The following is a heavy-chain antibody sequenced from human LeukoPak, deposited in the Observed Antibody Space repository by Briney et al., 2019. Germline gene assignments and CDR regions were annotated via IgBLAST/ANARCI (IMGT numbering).Heavy chain of an antibody. V-gene: IGHV1-18*01. CDR2: ISAYNGNT. D-gene: IGHD2-8*01. Sequence: GASVKVSCKASGYTFTSYGISWVRQAPGQGLEWMGWISAYNGNTNYAQKLQGRVTMTTDTSTSTAYMELRSLRSDDTAVYYCAREPKYGPDYYYYGMDVWGQGTTVTVSS. CDR3: AREPKYGPDYYYYGMDV. J-gene: IGHJ6*02. CDR1: GYTFTSYG.